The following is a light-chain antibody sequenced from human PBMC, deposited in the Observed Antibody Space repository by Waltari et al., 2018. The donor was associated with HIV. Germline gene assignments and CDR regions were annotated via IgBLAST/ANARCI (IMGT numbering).Light chain of an antibody. CDR3: CSYAGNSFVV. CDR1: SSAIGSYNL. V-gene: IGLV2-23*02. Sequence: QSALTQPASVSGSPGQSITISCTGTSSAIGSYNLLSWYQHHPGKAPKLMIYEVSKRPSGVSYRFSGSKSGNSASLTISGLQAEDEGDYYCCSYAGNSFVVFGGGTKLTVL. J-gene: IGLJ2*01. CDR2: EVS.